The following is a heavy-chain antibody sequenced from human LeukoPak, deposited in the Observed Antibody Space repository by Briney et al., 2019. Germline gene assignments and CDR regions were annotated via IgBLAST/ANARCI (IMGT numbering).Heavy chain of an antibody. V-gene: IGHV3-23*01. CDR1: GFPFFQHY. CDR3: AKGASVSCYSALDY. J-gene: IGHJ4*02. Sequence: GSPGPSRAASGFPFFQHYNYLVRQAPGKGPGGGSVISGSGDSTYYADSVKGRFTISRDNSKNTLYLQMNCLGAEDTAVYYCAKGASVSCYSALDYWCQGTLVTVSS. CDR2: ISGSGDST. D-gene: IGHD2-15*01.